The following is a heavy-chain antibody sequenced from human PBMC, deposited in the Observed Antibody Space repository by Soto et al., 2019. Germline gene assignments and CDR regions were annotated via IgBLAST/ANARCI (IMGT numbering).Heavy chain of an antibody. CDR1: GGSISSSSYY. D-gene: IGHD2-15*01. Sequence: QLQLQESGPGLVKPSETLSLTCTVSGGSISSSSYYWGWIRQPPGKGLEWIGSIYYSGSTYYNPSLKSRVNISVDTSKNQFSLKLSSVTAADTAVYYCARQGRVFCSGGSCYGPEGAFDIWGQGTMVTVSS. CDR3: ARQGRVFCSGGSCYGPEGAFDI. V-gene: IGHV4-39*01. CDR2: IYYSGST. J-gene: IGHJ3*02.